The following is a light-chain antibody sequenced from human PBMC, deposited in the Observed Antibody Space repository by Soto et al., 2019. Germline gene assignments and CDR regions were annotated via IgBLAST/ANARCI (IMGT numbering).Light chain of an antibody. CDR3: QQSYSLSPIT. V-gene: IGKV1-39*01. CDR2: TAS. CDR1: QSISTY. J-gene: IGKJ5*01. Sequence: DIQMTQSPSSLSASVGDRVTITCRASQSISTYLNWYQQKPGKAPRLLIYTASRLQSGVSSRFSGSGSGTDFTLTINGLQPEDFASYYCQQSYSLSPITFGQGTRLEIK.